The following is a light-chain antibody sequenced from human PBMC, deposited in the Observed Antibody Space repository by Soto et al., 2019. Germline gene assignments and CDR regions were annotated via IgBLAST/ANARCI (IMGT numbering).Light chain of an antibody. CDR1: QGIRND. J-gene: IGKJ1*01. V-gene: IGKV1-6*01. CDR3: FQEHHCPWT. CDR2: AAS. Sequence: AIQVTQSPSSLSASVGDRVTITCRASQGIRNDLGWYQQKPGKAPNLLIYAASILQSGVPSRFSGSGSGTDFTLTISSLQPEDFATYYCFQEHHCPWTFGQANRVEIK.